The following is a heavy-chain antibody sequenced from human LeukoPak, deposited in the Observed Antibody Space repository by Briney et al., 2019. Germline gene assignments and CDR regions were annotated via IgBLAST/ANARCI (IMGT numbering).Heavy chain of an antibody. CDR3: AKDYPLDY. CDR1: GFTFSSYT. CDR2: ISGSGGST. J-gene: IGHJ4*02. V-gene: IGHV3-23*01. Sequence: GGSLRLSCAASGFTFSSYTMQWVRQGPGKGLEWVSAISGSGGSTYYADSVKGRFTISRDNSKNTVYLQMNTLRAEDTAVYYCAKDYPLDYWGQGALVTVSS.